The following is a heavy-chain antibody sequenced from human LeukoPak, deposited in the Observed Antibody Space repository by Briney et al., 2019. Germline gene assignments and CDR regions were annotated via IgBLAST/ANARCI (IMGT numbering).Heavy chain of an antibody. CDR1: GGSFSGYY. J-gene: IGHJ6*03. V-gene: IGHV4-34*01. CDR2: INHSGST. CDR3: ARAAYSSSYYYYYMDV. D-gene: IGHD6-6*01. Sequence: SETLSLTCAVYGGSFSGYYWSWIRQPPGKGLEWIGEINHSGSTNYNPSLKSRVTISVDTSKNQFSLKLSSVTAADTAVYYCARAAYSSSYYYYYMDVWGKGTTVTVSS.